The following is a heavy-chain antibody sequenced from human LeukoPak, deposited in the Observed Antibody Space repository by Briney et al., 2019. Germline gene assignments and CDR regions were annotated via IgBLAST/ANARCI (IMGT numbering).Heavy chain of an antibody. CDR3: ARGGSVSCHH. Sequence: PGGSLRLSCAASGFTFSSYWMHWVRQAPGKGLVWVSRINTDGSSTSYADSVKGRFTISRDNAKNTVYLQMNRLRAEDTAVYYRARGGSVSCHHWGQGTLVTVSS. V-gene: IGHV3-74*01. CDR1: GFTFSSYW. D-gene: IGHD2-2*01. CDR2: INTDGSST. J-gene: IGHJ1*01.